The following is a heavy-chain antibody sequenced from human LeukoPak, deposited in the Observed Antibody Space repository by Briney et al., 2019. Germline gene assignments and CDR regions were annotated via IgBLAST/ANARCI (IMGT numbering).Heavy chain of an antibody. Sequence: SETLSLTCTVSDGSISSSDSWWSWVRQPPGKGLEWIGEIYDSGSTNYNPSLRNLVTISLDKSKNQFSLKLTSVTAADTAVYYCARDEGFSYSGYDDPAPFDYWGQGTLVTVSS. D-gene: IGHD5-12*01. CDR1: DGSISSSDSW. V-gene: IGHV4-4*02. CDR2: IYDSGST. J-gene: IGHJ4*02. CDR3: ARDEGFSYSGYDDPAPFDY.